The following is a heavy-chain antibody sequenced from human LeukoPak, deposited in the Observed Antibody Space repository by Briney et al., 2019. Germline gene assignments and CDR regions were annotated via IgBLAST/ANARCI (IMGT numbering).Heavy chain of an antibody. CDR1: GFTFSSYS. CDR3: ARATYSSRFGDDY. V-gene: IGHV3-21*01. CDR2: ISSSSSYI. Sequence: PGGSLRLSCAASGFTFSSYSMNWVRQAPGKGLEWVSSISSSSSYIYYADSVKGRFTISRDNAKNSLYLQMNSLTAEDTVVYYCARATYSSRFGDDYWGQGTLVTVSS. J-gene: IGHJ4*02. D-gene: IGHD6-13*01.